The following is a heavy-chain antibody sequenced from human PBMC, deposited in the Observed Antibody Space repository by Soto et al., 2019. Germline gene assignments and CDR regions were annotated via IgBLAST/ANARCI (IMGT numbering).Heavy chain of an antibody. J-gene: IGHJ6*02. V-gene: IGHV1-2*02. D-gene: IGHD2-21*01. CDR2: INPETGGT. CDR1: GYTFTGYY. Sequence: XSVKVSCKASGYTFTGYYFHWVREAPGQGLEWMGWINPETGGTSYAQKFQGRVTLSRDTSINTAYLELSSLRFDDAAVYFCARERFQVISDGMDVWGQGTTVTVSS. CDR3: ARERFQVISDGMDV.